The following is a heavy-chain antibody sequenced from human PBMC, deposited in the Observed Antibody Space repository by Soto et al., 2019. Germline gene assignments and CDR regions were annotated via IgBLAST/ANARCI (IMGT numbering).Heavy chain of an antibody. CDR1: GFTFDDYA. D-gene: IGHD6-6*01. J-gene: IGHJ4*02. Sequence: GGSLRLSCAASGFTFDDYAMHWVRQAPGKGLEWVSGISWNSGSIGYADSVKGRFTISRDNAKNSLYLQMNSLRAEDTALYYCAAIPLRRVRAARPDDYFDYWGQGTLVTVSS. V-gene: IGHV3-9*01. CDR2: ISWNSGSI. CDR3: AAIPLRRVRAARPDDYFDY.